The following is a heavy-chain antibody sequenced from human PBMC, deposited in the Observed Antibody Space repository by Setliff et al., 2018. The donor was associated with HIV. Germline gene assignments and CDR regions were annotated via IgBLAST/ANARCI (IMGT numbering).Heavy chain of an antibody. CDR2: INWNGGST. CDR3: ASLQGEAHGPDY. Sequence: LRLSCAASGFTFDDYGMSWVRQAPGKGLEWVSGINWNGGSTGYVDSVKGRFTISRDNAKNSLYLQMNSLRAEDTALYYCASLQGEAHGPDYWGQGTLVTVSS. V-gene: IGHV3-20*04. J-gene: IGHJ4*02. CDR1: GFTFDDYG.